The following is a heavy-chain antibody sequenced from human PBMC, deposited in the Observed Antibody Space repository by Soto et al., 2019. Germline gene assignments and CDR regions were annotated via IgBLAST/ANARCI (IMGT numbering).Heavy chain of an antibody. CDR2: IIPIFGTA. CDR3: ARDGTDYPGLHGYYGMDV. J-gene: IGHJ6*02. CDR1: GGTFSSYA. D-gene: IGHD1-26*01. V-gene: IGHV1-69*12. Sequence: QVQLVQSGAEVKKPGSSVKVSCKASGGTFSSYAISWVRQAPGQGLEWMGGIIPIFGTANYAQKFQGRVTITADESTSTAYMELSRLRSEDTAVYYCARDGTDYPGLHGYYGMDVWGQGTTVTVSS.